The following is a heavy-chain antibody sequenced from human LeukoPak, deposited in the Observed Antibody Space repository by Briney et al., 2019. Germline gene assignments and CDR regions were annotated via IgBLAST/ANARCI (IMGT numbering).Heavy chain of an antibody. V-gene: IGHV1-24*01. CDR1: GYTLTELS. Sequence: ASVKVSCKVSGYTLTELSMRWVRQAPGKGLEWMGGFDPEDGETIYAQKFQGRVTMTEDTSTDTAYMELSSLRSEDTAVYYCATYNYYDGSGYYYFDYWGQGTLVTVSS. D-gene: IGHD3-22*01. J-gene: IGHJ4*02. CDR2: FDPEDGET. CDR3: ATYNYYDGSGYYYFDY.